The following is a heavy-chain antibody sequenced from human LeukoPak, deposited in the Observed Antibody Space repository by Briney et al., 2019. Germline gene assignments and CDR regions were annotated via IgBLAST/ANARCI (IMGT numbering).Heavy chain of an antibody. CDR2: IIPIFGTA. J-gene: IGHJ4*02. CDR3: ARAADSYYYDSSGYYHPDY. D-gene: IGHD3-22*01. CDR1: GGTFSSYA. V-gene: IGHV1-69*06. Sequence: SVKVSCKASGGTFSSYAISWVRQAPGQGLEWMGGIIPIFGTANYAQKFQGRVTITADKSTSTAYMELSSLRSEDTAVYYCARAADSYYYDSSGYYHPDYWGQGTLVTVSS.